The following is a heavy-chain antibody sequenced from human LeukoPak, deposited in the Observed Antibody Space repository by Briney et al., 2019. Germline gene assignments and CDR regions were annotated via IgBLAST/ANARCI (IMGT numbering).Heavy chain of an antibody. CDR2: IYHSGRA. D-gene: IGHD6-19*01. CDR3: ARGLYGSDSY. CDR1: GGSISSDNW. Sequence: PSETLSLTCAVSGGSISSDNWWIWVRQPPGKGLEWIGEIYHSGRANYNPSLKSRVNMSADKSKNQFSLSLSSVTAADTAVYHCARGLYGSDSYWGQGNLVTVSS. J-gene: IGHJ4*02. V-gene: IGHV4-4*02.